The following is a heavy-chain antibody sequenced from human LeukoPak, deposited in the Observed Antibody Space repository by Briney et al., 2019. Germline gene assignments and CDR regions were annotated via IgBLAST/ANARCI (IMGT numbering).Heavy chain of an antibody. CDR2: ISYDGTNK. CDR3: ARGFVLGAAKNYFDY. D-gene: IGHD2-21*02. J-gene: IGHJ4*02. Sequence: GGSLRLSCAASGFTFTNYALHWVRQAPGKGLEWVAVISYDGTNKYYADSVKGRLTISRDNSKNTLSLQMNSLRAEDTALYYCARGFVLGAAKNYFDYWGQGALVTVSS. CDR1: GFTFTNYA. V-gene: IGHV3-30-3*01.